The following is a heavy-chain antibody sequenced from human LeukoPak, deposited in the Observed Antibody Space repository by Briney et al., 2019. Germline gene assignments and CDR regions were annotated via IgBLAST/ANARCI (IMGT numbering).Heavy chain of an antibody. D-gene: IGHD3-22*01. CDR3: ARGYYYDSSGYRYFQH. CDR2: ISSSSSTI. Sequence: GGSLRLSCAASGFTFSSYSMNWVRQAPGKGLEWVSYISSSSSTIYYADSVKGRFTISRDNAKNSLYLQMNSLRAEDTAVYYCARGYYYDSSGYRYFQHWGQGTLVTVSS. CDR1: GFTFSSYS. V-gene: IGHV3-48*04. J-gene: IGHJ1*01.